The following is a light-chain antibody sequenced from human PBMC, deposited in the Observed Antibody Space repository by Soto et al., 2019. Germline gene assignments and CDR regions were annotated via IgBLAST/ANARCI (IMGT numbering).Light chain of an antibody. Sequence: EIVMTQSPATLSVSPGERATLSCRASQSVSSNLAWYQQKPGQAPRLLIYGASTRATGIPARFSGSGSGTDFTLTISSLPSEDFAVYYCQQYNNWPPYTFGQGTKLAIK. CDR3: QQYNNWPPYT. CDR2: GAS. V-gene: IGKV3-15*01. CDR1: QSVSSN. J-gene: IGKJ2*01.